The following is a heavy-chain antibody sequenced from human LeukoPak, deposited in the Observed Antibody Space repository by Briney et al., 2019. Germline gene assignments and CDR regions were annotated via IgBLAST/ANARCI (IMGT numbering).Heavy chain of an antibody. CDR3: ATDRGSYRTGSFDY. CDR1: GFTFDDYA. V-gene: IGHV3-43*02. Sequence: PGGSLRLSCAASGFTFDDYAMHWVRQAPGTGLAWFSLLRGDGDVTYHAESVKGRFTISRDNSKDSLYLQMNSRRPEDTALYYCATDRGSYRTGSFDYWGQGTLVTVSS. J-gene: IGHJ4*02. D-gene: IGHD3-16*01. CDR2: LRGDGDVT.